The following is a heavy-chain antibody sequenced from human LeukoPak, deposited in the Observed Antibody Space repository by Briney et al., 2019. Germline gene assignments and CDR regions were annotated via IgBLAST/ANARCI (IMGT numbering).Heavy chain of an antibody. CDR2: IYSTGST. CDR3: ARGYSYYFES. D-gene: IGHD5-18*01. Sequence: SETLSLTCTVSGGSISSYYWSWIRQPAGKGLEWIGRIYSTGSTNYNPSLKSRVTMSVDTSKNQFSLRLRSVTAADTAVYYCARGYSYYFESWGQGTLVTVSS. J-gene: IGHJ4*02. CDR1: GGSISSYY. V-gene: IGHV4-4*07.